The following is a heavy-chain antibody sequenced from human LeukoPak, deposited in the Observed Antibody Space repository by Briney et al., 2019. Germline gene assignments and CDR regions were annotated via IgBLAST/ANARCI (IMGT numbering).Heavy chain of an antibody. CDR1: GGTFSSYA. CDR3: ARDMCSGGSCYLYYYYYMDV. D-gene: IGHD2-15*01. CDR2: IIPIFGTA. V-gene: IGHV1-69*05. J-gene: IGHJ6*03. Sequence: SVKVSCKASGGTFSSYAISWVRQAPGQGLEWMGRIIPIFGTANYAQKFQGRVTITTDESTSTAYMELSSLRSEDTAVYYCARDMCSGGSCYLYYYYYMDVWRKGTTVTVSS.